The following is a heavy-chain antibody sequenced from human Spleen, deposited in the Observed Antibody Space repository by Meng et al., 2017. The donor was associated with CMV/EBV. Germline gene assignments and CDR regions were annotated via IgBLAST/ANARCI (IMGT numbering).Heavy chain of an antibody. CDR3: AADFSGGVVFDY. V-gene: IGHV1-69*05. D-gene: IGHD3-10*01. CDR2: IIPIFGTA. Sequence: SVKVSCKASGGTFSSYAISWVRQAPGQGLEWMGGIIPIFGTANYAQKFQGRVTITTDESTSTAYMELSSLRSEDTAVYYCAADFSGGVVFDYWGQGTLVTVSS. CDR1: GGTFSSYA. J-gene: IGHJ4*02.